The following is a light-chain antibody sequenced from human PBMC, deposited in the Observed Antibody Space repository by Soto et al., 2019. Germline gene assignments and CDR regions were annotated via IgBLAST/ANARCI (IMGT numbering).Light chain of an antibody. Sequence: TQSPDSLAVSLGARATINCRSSQCVLHNSNSHHFLSWYQQRPGQSPKLLIYWTSLRESGVPERFIGSGSGAEFTLTISSLQAEDVAVYYCQQSFGNFTWTFGQGTKVDIK. CDR2: WTS. V-gene: IGKV4-1*01. J-gene: IGKJ1*01. CDR1: QCVLHNSNSHHF. CDR3: QQSFGNFTWT.